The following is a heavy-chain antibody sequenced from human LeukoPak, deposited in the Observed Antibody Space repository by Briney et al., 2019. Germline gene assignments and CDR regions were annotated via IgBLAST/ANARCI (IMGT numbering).Heavy chain of an antibody. CDR2: IYSGGST. V-gene: IGHV3-53*01. Sequence: GGSLRLSCAASGFTVSSNYMSWVRQAPGKGLEWVSVIYSGGSTYYADSVKGRFTISRDNAKNSLYLQMNSLRAEDTAVYYCAKGYSGYEFDYWGQGTLVTVSS. D-gene: IGHD5-12*01. CDR1: GFTVSSNY. J-gene: IGHJ4*02. CDR3: AKGYSGYEFDY.